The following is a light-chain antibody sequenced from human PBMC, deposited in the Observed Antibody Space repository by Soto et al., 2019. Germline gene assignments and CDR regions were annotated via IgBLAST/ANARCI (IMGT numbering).Light chain of an antibody. CDR2: GAS. CDR1: QSVSSN. CDR3: QQHNNLPPWA. V-gene: IGKV3-15*01. J-gene: IGKJ1*01. Sequence: EIVLTQSPATLSVSPGERATLSCRASQSVSSNLAWYQQKPGQAPRLLIYGASTRATGIPARFSGSGSGTEFTLTISSLQSEDFAVYFCQQHNNLPPWAFGHGTKVEIK.